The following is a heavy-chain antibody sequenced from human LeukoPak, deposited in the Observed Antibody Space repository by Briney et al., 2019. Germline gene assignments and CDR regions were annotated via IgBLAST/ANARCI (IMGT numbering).Heavy chain of an antibody. Sequence: ASETLSLTCTVSGGPISSYYWSWIRQPPGKGLEWIGYIYYSGSTNYNPSLKSRVTISVDTSKNQFSLKLSSVTAADTAVYYCACSGYYYYFDYWGQGTLVTVSS. D-gene: IGHD3-22*01. J-gene: IGHJ4*02. V-gene: IGHV4-59*01. CDR1: GGPISSYY. CDR3: ACSGYYYYFDY. CDR2: IYYSGST.